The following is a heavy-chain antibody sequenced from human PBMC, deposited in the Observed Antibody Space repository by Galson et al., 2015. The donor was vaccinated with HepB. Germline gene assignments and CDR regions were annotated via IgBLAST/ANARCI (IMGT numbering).Heavy chain of an antibody. J-gene: IGHJ4*02. CDR2: FDPEDGET. V-gene: IGHV1-24*01. CDR3: ATVFHRIVGATRGKQFDY. D-gene: IGHD1-26*01. Sequence: SVKVSCKVSGYTLTELSMHWVRQAPGKGLEWMGGFDPEDGETIYAQKFQGRVTMTEDTSTDTAYMELSSLRSEDTAVYYCATVFHRIVGATRGKQFDYWGQGTLVTVSS. CDR1: GYTLTELS.